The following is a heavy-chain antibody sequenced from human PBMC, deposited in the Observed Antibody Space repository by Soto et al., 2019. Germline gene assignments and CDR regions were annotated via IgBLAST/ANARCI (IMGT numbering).Heavy chain of an antibody. CDR1: GGSFSGYY. CDR3: ARGYSYGKNYYYYGMDV. D-gene: IGHD5-18*01. CDR2: INHSGST. Sequence: SETLSLTCAVYGGSFSGYYWSWIRQPPGKGLEWIGEINHSGSTNYNPSLKSRVTISVDTSKNQFSLKLSSVTAADTAVYYCARGYSYGKNYYYYGMDVWGQGTTVTVSS. J-gene: IGHJ6*02. V-gene: IGHV4-34*01.